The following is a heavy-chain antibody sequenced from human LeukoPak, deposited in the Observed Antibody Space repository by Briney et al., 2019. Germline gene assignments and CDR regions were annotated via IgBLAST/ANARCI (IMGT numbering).Heavy chain of an antibody. Sequence: SETLSLTCTVSGGSISSRPYYWGWVRQPPGKGLEWIGSISYSGSIHYNPSLKSRVTISVDTSKNHFSLRLSSVTAADTAVYYCATLEIGDYYFDYWGQGTLVIVSS. D-gene: IGHD3-16*01. CDR2: ISYSGSI. J-gene: IGHJ4*02. CDR1: GGSISSRPYY. V-gene: IGHV4-39*01. CDR3: ATLEIGDYYFDY.